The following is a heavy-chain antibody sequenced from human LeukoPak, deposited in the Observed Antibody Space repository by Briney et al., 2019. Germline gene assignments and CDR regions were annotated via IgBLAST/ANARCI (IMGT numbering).Heavy chain of an antibody. V-gene: IGHV3-74*01. CDR1: GFTVSSNY. D-gene: IGHD1-26*01. Sequence: GGSLRLSCAASGFTVSSNYMSWVRQAPGKGLVWVSRINEDGSTTNYADSVKGRSTIFRDNAKNTLYLQMNSLRAEDTAVYYCVRDLGGRSGHWGQGTLVTVSS. CDR3: VRDLGGRSGH. J-gene: IGHJ4*02. CDR2: INEDGSTT.